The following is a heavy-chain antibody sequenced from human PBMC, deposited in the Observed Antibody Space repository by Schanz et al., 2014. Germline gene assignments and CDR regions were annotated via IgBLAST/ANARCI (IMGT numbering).Heavy chain of an antibody. V-gene: IGHV3-23*04. CDR1: GFTFSSYA. Sequence: EVQLVESGGGLVKPGGSLRLSCAASGFTFSSYAMCWVRQAPGKGLEWVSAISGGGGTTYYADSEKGRFTISRDNSKNTLYLQMDSLRAEDTAVYYCANNWNLDYWGQGTLVTVSS. D-gene: IGHD1-20*01. J-gene: IGHJ4*02. CDR2: ISGGGGTT. CDR3: ANNWNLDY.